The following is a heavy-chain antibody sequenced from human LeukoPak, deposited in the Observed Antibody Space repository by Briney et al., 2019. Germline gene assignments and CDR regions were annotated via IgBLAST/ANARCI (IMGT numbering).Heavy chain of an antibody. CDR2: VKQDGSER. D-gene: IGHD6-13*01. CDR1: GFTFSTYW. V-gene: IGHV3-7*01. Sequence: GGSLRLSCVASGFTFSTYWMSWVRQAPGKGLEWVANVKQDGSERYFVDSVKGRFTISRDNAKNSLYLQMNSLRAEDTAVYYCARDGQQAGSDFDYWGQGTLVTVSS. J-gene: IGHJ4*02. CDR3: ARDGQQAGSDFDY.